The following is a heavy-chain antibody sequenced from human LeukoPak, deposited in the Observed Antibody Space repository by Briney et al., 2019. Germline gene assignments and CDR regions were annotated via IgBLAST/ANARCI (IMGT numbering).Heavy chain of an antibody. CDR2: IYYSGST. D-gene: IGHD3-3*01. CDR3: ARSGDYDFWSGPKYFDY. CDR1: GGSISSYY. Sequence: SETLSLTCTVSGGSISSYYWSWIRQPPGKGLEWIGYIYYSGSTNYNPSLKSRVTISVDTSKNQFSLKLSSVTAAGTAVYYCARSGDYDFWSGPKYFDYWGQGTLVTVSS. J-gene: IGHJ4*02. V-gene: IGHV4-59*08.